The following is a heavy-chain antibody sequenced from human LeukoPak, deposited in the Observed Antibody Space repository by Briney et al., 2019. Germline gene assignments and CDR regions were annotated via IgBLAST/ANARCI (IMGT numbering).Heavy chain of an antibody. J-gene: IGHJ4*02. CDR3: TRGDYYNSSGYFLLFDD. Sequence: PGGSLSLSCAASGFTFSSYEMNWVRQAPGKGLEWVGLINSEGYGGNNVYAVSVKGRFTISSDDSKSIAYLQMNSLKTEDTAVYYCTRGDYYNSSGYFLLFDDWGQGTLVTVSS. D-gene: IGHD3-22*01. CDR1: GFTFSSYE. V-gene: IGHV3-49*04. CDR2: INSEGYGGNN.